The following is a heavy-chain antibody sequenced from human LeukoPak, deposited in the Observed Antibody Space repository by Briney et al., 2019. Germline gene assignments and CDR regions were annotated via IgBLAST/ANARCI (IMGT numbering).Heavy chain of an antibody. V-gene: IGHV3-7*01. Sequence: GGSLRLSCAASGFTFSGYWMSWVRQAPGKGLEWVANINQDGSEKYYVDSVKGRFTTSRDNAKNSLFLQMGSLRVEDTAVYYCARESTAGYNSSWYGFRNWGQGTLVSVSS. CDR3: ARESTAGYNSSWYGFRN. J-gene: IGHJ1*01. D-gene: IGHD6-13*01. CDR1: GFTFSGYW. CDR2: INQDGSEK.